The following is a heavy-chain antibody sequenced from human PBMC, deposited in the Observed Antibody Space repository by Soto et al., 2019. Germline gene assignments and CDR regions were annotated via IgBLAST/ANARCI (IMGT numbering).Heavy chain of an antibody. V-gene: IGHV4-4*02. D-gene: IGHD1-26*01. CDR2: IYHSGST. Sequence: TSDTLSLTCAVSGGSISSSNWWSCVRQPPGKGLEWIGEIYHSGSTNYNPSLKSRVTISVDKSKNQFSLKLSSVAAADTAVYYCARWSYSIRTFDPWGQGTLVTVSS. CDR3: ARWSYSIRTFDP. J-gene: IGHJ5*02. CDR1: GGSISSSNW.